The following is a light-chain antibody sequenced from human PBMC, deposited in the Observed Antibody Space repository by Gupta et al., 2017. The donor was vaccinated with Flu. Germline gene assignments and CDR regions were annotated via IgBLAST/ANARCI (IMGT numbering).Light chain of an antibody. Sequence: EVVLMQSPGTLSLSPGERATLSCRASQTVTSRNLAWYQQKPGQAPRLLMYGASSRATGIPDRFSGSGSRTDFTLTISTLETEDSAVYYCQQYGTSQITFGQGTRLEIK. CDR3: QQYGTSQIT. V-gene: IGKV3-20*01. CDR2: GAS. CDR1: QTVTSRN. J-gene: IGKJ5*01.